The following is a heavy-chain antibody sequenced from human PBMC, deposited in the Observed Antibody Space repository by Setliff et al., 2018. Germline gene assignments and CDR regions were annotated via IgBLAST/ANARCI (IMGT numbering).Heavy chain of an antibody. Sequence: HPGGSLRLSCAASGFTFSSYWMSWVRQAPGKGLEWVANIKQDGSEKYYVDSVMGRFTISRDNAKNTLYLQMNSLRAEDTAVYYCARARYCSSTSCYYYYYMDVWGKGTTVTVSS. J-gene: IGHJ6*03. D-gene: IGHD2-2*01. V-gene: IGHV3-7*01. CDR2: IKQDGSEK. CDR1: GFTFSSYW. CDR3: ARARYCSSTSCYYYYYMDV.